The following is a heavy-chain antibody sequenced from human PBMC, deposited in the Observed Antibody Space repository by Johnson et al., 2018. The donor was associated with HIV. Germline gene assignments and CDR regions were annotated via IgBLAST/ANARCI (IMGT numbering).Heavy chain of an antibody. D-gene: IGHD5-24*01. CDR1: GLTVSSNY. J-gene: IGHJ3*02. V-gene: IGHV3-66*01. Sequence: VQLVESGGGLVQPVGSLRLACAASGLTVSSNYMSWVRQAPGKWLEWVSVISSGGSTSYPDSVKGRFTISRDNSKNTLYLQMNSLRAEDTAVYYCARACRDGYTCDAFDIWGQGTMVTVSS. CDR2: ISSGGST. CDR3: ARACRDGYTCDAFDI.